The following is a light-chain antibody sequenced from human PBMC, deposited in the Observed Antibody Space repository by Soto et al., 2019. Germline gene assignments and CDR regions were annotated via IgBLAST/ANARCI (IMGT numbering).Light chain of an antibody. CDR3: QQYGSSPRT. Sequence: EIVLTQSPGTLSLSPGERATLSCRASQSVSRSYLAWYQQKPGQAPRLLIYGASSRATGIPDRFSGSGSGTDFTLTISRLEPGDSAVYYCQQYGSSPRTFGQGTKVDIK. CDR1: QSVSRSY. CDR2: GAS. J-gene: IGKJ1*01. V-gene: IGKV3-20*01.